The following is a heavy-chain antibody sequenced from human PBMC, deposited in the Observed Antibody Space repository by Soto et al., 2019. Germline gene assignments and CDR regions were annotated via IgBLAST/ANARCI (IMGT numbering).Heavy chain of an antibody. CDR3: ARGVYKKQWLITLGIDYFDY. CDR1: GFTFSNCA. V-gene: IGHV3-30-3*01. Sequence: PRLSCAASGFTFSNCAMHWFRQAPGKGLEWVAVISYDGSNKYYADSVKGRFTISRDNSKNTLYLQMNSLRAEDTAVYYCARGVYKKQWLITLGIDYFDYWGRGTLVSVSS. D-gene: IGHD6-19*01. CDR2: ISYDGSNK. J-gene: IGHJ4*02.